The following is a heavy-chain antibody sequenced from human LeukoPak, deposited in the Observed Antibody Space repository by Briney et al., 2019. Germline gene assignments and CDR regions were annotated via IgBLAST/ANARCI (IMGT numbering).Heavy chain of an antibody. D-gene: IGHD3/OR15-3a*01. CDR3: ARDRGDFWTGYYTNYFDY. V-gene: IGHV3-48*01. J-gene: IGHJ4*02. CDR1: RFTFSSHN. Sequence: GGSLRLSCAASRFTFSSHNMHWVRQAPGKGLEWVSYISDSSTTIYYADSVKGRFTISRDNARNSLYLQMNSLRAEDTAVYYCARDRGDFWTGYYTNYFDYWGQGTLVTVS. CDR2: ISDSSTTI.